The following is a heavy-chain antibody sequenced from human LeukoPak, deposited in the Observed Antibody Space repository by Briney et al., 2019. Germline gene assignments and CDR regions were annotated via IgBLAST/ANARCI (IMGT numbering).Heavy chain of an antibody. D-gene: IGHD1-26*01. Sequence: GGSLRLSCAASGSTFRSYAMHWARQAPGKGLEWVAAISYDGSEEYYADSVKGRFTISRDNSNNIVYLQMNSLRADDTAVYRCAKRGGEVGATHNWFDSWGQGTLVTVFS. CDR2: ISYDGSEE. V-gene: IGHV3-30*18. CDR1: GSTFRSYA. J-gene: IGHJ5*01. CDR3: AKRGGEVGATHNWFDS.